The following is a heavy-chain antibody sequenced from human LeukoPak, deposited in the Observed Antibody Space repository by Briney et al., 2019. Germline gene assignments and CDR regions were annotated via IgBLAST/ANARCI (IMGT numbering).Heavy chain of an antibody. CDR2: IKLDGSEK. V-gene: IGHV3-7*03. Sequence: GGSLRPSCVASGFTFGKYWMSWVRQAPGKGLEWVANIKLDGSEKNYVDSVKGRFTISRDNTKNSLYLQMNSLRVEDTAVFYCARDQYDTWSRRGNFDSWGQGTLVIVSS. J-gene: IGHJ4*02. D-gene: IGHD3-3*01. CDR1: GFTFGKYW. CDR3: ARDQYDTWSRRGNFDS.